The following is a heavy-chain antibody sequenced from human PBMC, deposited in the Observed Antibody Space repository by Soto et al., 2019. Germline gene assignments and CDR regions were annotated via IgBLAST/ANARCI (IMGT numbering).Heavy chain of an antibody. D-gene: IGHD1-26*01. Sequence: ASVKVSCTASGYTFTVYPMHWVRQAPGQRLEWMGRINAGNGDTKYSQKFQGRVTITRDTSASTVYMEVISLRSEDTAVYYCARDGGSYSLHFWGLGTLVTVSS. J-gene: IGHJ4*02. CDR3: ARDGGSYSLHF. V-gene: IGHV1-3*01. CDR2: INAGNGDT. CDR1: GYTFTVYP.